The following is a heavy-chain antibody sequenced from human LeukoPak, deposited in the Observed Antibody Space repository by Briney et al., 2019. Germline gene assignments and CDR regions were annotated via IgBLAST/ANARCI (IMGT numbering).Heavy chain of an antibody. CDR3: ARTTRVAPDGRAEYYED. Sequence: SETLSLTCSVSGVSISTHFWSWPRQPPGKGLEWVGYKSGGGRDLYNPSLRGRVTISVDASENQFSLTLRSVTAADTAIYYCARTTRVAPDGRAEYYEDWGQGTQVIVSS. D-gene: IGHD1-1*01. CDR1: GVSISTHF. J-gene: IGHJ1*01. V-gene: IGHV4-59*03. CDR2: KSGGGRD.